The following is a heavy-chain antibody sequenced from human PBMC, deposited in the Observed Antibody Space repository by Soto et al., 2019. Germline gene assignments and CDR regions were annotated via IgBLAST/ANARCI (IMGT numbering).Heavy chain of an antibody. CDR1: GDSVSSHSAA. J-gene: IGHJ6*02. D-gene: IGHD2-2*01. V-gene: IGHV6-1*01. CDR3: ARTKIGGPAAIQKGMEV. Sequence: HIRAISGDSVSSHSAAWNWIRQSPSRGLERLERTNYRSKCFNDYAGSVKSRITINPDTANNQFSLQLNSVTPEDTAVYYFARTKIGGPAAIQKGMEVWGQATTVTVSS. CDR2: TNYRSKCFN.